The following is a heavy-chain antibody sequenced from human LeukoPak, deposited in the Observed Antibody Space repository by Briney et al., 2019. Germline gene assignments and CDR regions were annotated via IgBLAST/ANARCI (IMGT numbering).Heavy chain of an antibody. V-gene: IGHV5-51*01. Sequence: GESLKISCEGSGDSFTHYWITWVRQKPGKGLEWMGIIYPGNSDTKYSPSFQGQITISADKSINTAYLQWSSLEASDTAMYYCARRKAVARISYFDSWGQGTLVTVSS. CDR3: ARRKAVARISYFDS. J-gene: IGHJ4*02. CDR1: GDSFTHYW. CDR2: IYPGNSDT. D-gene: IGHD6-19*01.